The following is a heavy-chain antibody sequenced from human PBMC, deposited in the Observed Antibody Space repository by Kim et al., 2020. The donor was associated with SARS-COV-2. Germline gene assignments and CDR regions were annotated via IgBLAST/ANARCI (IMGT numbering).Heavy chain of an antibody. CDR1: GFTFSDYY. CDR3: TRGRVTGSF. Sequence: GGSLRLSCAASGFTFSDYYMSWIRQAPGQGLEWVSYISSSGSINYEDSVKGRFTISRANDKNSLFLPMKILRAEDTAISYCTRGRVTGSFWGQGTLVTVS. D-gene: IGHD2-21*02. CDR2: ISSSGSI. V-gene: IGHV3-11*04. J-gene: IGHJ1*01.